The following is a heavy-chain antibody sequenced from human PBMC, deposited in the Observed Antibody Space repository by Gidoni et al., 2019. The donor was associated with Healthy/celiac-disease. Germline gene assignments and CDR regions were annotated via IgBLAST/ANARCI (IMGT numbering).Heavy chain of an antibody. CDR3: ARDYVFGKQPTPFDY. V-gene: IGHV3-33*01. D-gene: IGHD6-13*01. CDR1: GFPFSSYG. CDR2: IWYDGSNK. Sequence: QVQLVESGGGVVQPGRSLRLSCAASGFPFSSYGMHGVRQAPGKGLEWVAVIWYDGSNKYYADSVKGRFTISRDNSKNTLYLQMNSLRAEDTAVYYCARDYVFGKQPTPFDYWGQGTLVTVSS. J-gene: IGHJ4*02.